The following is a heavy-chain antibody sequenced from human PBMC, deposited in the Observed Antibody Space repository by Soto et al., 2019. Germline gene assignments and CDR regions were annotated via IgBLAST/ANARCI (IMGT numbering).Heavy chain of an antibody. CDR2: IYYSGST. Sequence: QVQLQESGPGLVKPSETLSLTCTVSGGSISSYYWSWIRQPPGKGLEWIGYIYYSGSTNYNPSLKSRVTISVDTSKNQFSLKLSSVTAADTAVYYCARDNGVVYSGYNDAFDIWGQGTMVTVSS. J-gene: IGHJ3*02. V-gene: IGHV4-59*01. D-gene: IGHD5-12*01. CDR3: ARDNGVVYSGYNDAFDI. CDR1: GGSISSYY.